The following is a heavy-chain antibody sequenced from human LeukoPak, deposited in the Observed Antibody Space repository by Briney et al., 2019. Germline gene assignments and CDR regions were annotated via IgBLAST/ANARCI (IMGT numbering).Heavy chain of an antibody. V-gene: IGHV1-46*01. CDR2: INPSGGST. CDR1: GYTFTSYH. D-gene: IGHD6-13*01. Sequence: GASVKVSCKASGYTFTSYHMHWVRQAPGQGLEWMGIINPSGGSTNYAQRFRGRVTMTRDMSTGTVYMELSSLTSEDTAVYYCARETVPAIAAPRGLNYWGQGTLVTVSS. CDR3: ARETVPAIAAPRGLNY. J-gene: IGHJ4*02.